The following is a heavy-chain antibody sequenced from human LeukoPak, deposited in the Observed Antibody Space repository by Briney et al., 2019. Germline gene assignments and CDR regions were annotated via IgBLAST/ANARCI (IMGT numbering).Heavy chain of an antibody. D-gene: IGHD2-15*01. CDR1: GFTFSSYA. Sequence: GGSLRLSCAASGFTFSSYAMGWVRQAPGKGLEWVSYISSSSSTIYYADSVKGRFTISRDNAKNSLYLQMNSLRAEDTAVYYCARDLVLLRFSTWGQGTLVTVSS. CDR2: ISSSSSTI. V-gene: IGHV3-48*04. J-gene: IGHJ5*02. CDR3: ARDLVLLRFST.